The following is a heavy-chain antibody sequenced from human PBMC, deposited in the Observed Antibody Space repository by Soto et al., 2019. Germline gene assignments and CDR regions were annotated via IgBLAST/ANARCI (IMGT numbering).Heavy chain of an antibody. J-gene: IGHJ4*02. CDR1: GGTFRNYP. Sequence: QVQLVQSGAEVKKPGSSVKVSCKASGGTFRNYPINWVRQAPGQGLEWMGSIFPLTDPPDYAQNFQARLTISADKATSTAYMELSSLTSDDTAMYFCARGPLVVFNYFESWGQGTLVTVSS. CDR3: ARGPLVVFNYFES. V-gene: IGHV1-69*08. CDR2: IFPLTDPP.